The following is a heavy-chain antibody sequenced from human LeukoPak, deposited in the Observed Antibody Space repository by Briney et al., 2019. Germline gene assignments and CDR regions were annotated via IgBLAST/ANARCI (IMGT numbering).Heavy chain of an antibody. J-gene: IGHJ4*02. D-gene: IGHD1-26*01. CDR2: ISWNSGSI. CDR3: AKDIVETSGSYSYFDY. Sequence: PGGSLRLSCAASGFTFDDYAMHWVRQAPGKGLEWVSGISWNSGSIGYADSVKGRFTISRDNAKSSLYLQMNSLRAEDTALYYCAKDIVETSGSYSYFDYWGQGTLVTVSS. CDR1: GFTFDDYA. V-gene: IGHV3-9*01.